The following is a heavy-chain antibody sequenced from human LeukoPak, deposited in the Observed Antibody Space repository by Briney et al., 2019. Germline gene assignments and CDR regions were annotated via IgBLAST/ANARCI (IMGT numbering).Heavy chain of an antibody. CDR2: INSDGSST. J-gene: IGHJ4*02. CDR3: ASGGRYSSGWYGYYFDY. D-gene: IGHD6-19*01. Sequence: PGGSLRLSCAASGFTFSSYAMSWVRQAPGKGLVWVSRINSDGSSTSYADSVKGRFTISRDNAKNTLYLQMNSLRAEDTAVYYCASGGRYSSGWYGYYFDYWGQGALVTVSS. V-gene: IGHV3-74*01. CDR1: GFTFSSYA.